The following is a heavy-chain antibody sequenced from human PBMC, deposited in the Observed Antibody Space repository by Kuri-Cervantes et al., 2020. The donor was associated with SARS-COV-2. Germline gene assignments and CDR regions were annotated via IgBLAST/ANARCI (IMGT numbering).Heavy chain of an antibody. CDR1: GFTVSSNY. CDR2: IYSGGST. V-gene: IGHV3-53*01. Sequence: GGSLRLSCAASGFTVSSNYMSWVRQAPGKGLEWVSVIYSGGSTYYADSVKGRFTISRDNSKNTLYLQMNSLRAEDTAVYYCARERGLRGWFDPWSQGTLVTVSS. J-gene: IGHJ5*02. CDR3: ARERGLRGWFDP.